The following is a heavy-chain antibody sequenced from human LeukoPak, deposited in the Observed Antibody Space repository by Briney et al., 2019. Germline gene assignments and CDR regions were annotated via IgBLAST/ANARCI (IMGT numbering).Heavy chain of an antibody. Sequence: SETLSLTCTVSGGSISSNNYYWGWIRQPPGKGLEWIGYIYYSGSTNYNPSLKSRVTISVDTSKNQFSLKLSSVTAADTAVYYCARHIRYSSGGDWFDPWGQGTLVTVSS. J-gene: IGHJ5*02. CDR2: IYYSGST. V-gene: IGHV4-61*05. CDR1: GGSISSNNYY. D-gene: IGHD6-19*01. CDR3: ARHIRYSSGGDWFDP.